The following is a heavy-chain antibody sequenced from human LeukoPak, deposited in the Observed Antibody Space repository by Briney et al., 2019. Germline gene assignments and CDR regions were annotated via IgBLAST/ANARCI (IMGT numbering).Heavy chain of an antibody. Sequence: SVKVACKASGYTFTCYYMHWVRQAPGQGLEWMGWINPNSGGTNYAQKFPGRVTMARETSISTAYMELSRLRSDDTAVYSCARASIVATIDYWGQGTLVTVSS. D-gene: IGHD5-12*01. CDR1: GYTFTCYY. J-gene: IGHJ4*02. CDR3: ARASIVATIDY. CDR2: INPNSGGT. V-gene: IGHV1-2*02.